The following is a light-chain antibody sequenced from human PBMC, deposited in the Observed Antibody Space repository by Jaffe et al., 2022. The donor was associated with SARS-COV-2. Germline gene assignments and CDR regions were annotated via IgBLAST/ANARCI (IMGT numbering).Light chain of an antibody. V-gene: IGKV4-1*01. CDR2: WAS. CDR3: QQFYSSPYT. Sequence: DIVMTQSPDSLAVSLGERATINCKSSQSVLNSSNKKNSSAWYQQKPGQPPKLLIYWASTRESGVPDRFSGSGSGTDFTLTISSLQAEDVAVYYCQQFYSSPYTFGQGTKLEIK. J-gene: IGKJ2*01. CDR1: QSVLNSSNKKNS.